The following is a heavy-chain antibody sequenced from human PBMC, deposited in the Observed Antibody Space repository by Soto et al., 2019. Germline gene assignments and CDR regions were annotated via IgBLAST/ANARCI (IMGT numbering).Heavy chain of an antibody. Sequence: EVQLVESGGDLVQPGGSLRLSCEASGFIFSSHWMSWVRQAPGKGLEWVARIKEDGSAQQYVDSVKGRFTISRDNDKKSLYLQMSSLRAEDTAVCYCVRDYGNYWGQGTLVTVSS. D-gene: IGHD4-17*01. CDR2: IKEDGSAQ. CDR1: GFIFSSHW. J-gene: IGHJ4*02. V-gene: IGHV3-7*04. CDR3: VRDYGNY.